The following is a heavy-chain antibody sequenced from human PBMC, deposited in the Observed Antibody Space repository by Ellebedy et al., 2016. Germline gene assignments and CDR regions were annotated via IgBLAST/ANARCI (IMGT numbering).Heavy chain of an antibody. CDR1: GYTFTTFS. CDR3: ARVFTFGGVIVNYYYYGMDV. V-gene: IGHV1-18*04. J-gene: IGHJ6*02. D-gene: IGHD3-16*02. CDR2: VNTFSGNT. Sequence: ASVKVSCXASGYTFTTFSITWVRQVPGQGLEWMGFVNTFSGNTKFAQKFQGRVSMTTDSSTHTAYMDLRSLRSDDTAMYYCARVFTFGGVIVNYYYYGMDVWGQGTTVTVSS.